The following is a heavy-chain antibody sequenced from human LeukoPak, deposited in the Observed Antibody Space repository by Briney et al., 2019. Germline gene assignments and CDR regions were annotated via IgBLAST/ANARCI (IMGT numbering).Heavy chain of an antibody. V-gene: IGHV1-2*04. CDR2: INPNSGGT. CDR3: ARDRGRGGLSSAFDI. Sequence: ASVKVSCKASGYTFTDYYIHWVRQAPEHGLEWMGWINPNSGGTKFAQKFLGWVTMTRDTSINTAYMELSRLRSDDTAEYYCARDRGRGGLSSAFDIWGQGTMVTVSS. CDR1: GYTFTDYY. J-gene: IGHJ3*02. D-gene: IGHD3-16*01.